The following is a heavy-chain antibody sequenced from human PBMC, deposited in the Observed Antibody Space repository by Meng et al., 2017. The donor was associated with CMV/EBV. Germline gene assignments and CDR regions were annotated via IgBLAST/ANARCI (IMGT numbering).Heavy chain of an antibody. CDR2: IIPSFGTA. CDR3: ARIYDSSGYYNYYFDY. CDR1: GGTFSSYA. Sequence: VRAGQSGHGVKKPGSSVKVSCKASGGTFSSYAISWGRQAPGQGLEWMGGIIPSFGTANYAQKFQGRVTITADESTSTAYMELSSLRSEDTAVYYCARIYDSSGYYNYYFDYWGQGTLVTVSS. J-gene: IGHJ4*02. V-gene: IGHV1-69*12. D-gene: IGHD3-22*01.